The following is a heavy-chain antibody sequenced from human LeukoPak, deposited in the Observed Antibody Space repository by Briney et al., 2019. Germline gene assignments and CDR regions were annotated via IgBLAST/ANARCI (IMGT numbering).Heavy chain of an antibody. CDR2: IKQDESEK. CDR3: ARGGLRIAAAV. V-gene: IGHV3-7*01. Sequence: GGSLRLSCAVSGFTFSSYWMSWVRQAPGKGLEWVANIKQDESEKYYVDSVKGQFTISRDNAKNSLYLQMNSLRAEDTAVYYCARGGLRIAAAVWGQGTLVTVSS. J-gene: IGHJ4*02. D-gene: IGHD6-13*01. CDR1: GFTFSSYW.